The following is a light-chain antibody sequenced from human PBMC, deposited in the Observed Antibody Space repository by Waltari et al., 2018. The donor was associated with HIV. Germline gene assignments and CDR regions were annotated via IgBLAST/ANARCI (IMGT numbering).Light chain of an antibody. CDR1: QSVSSY. V-gene: IGKV3-11*01. CDR2: GTS. Sequence: EIVLTQSPATLSVSPGERATLSCRASQSVSSYLAWYQQKPGQAPRLLIYGTSSRATGIPARFSGSASGTDFTLTISSLEPGDFGVYYCQQRSSWPITFGQGTRLEIK. CDR3: QQRSSWPIT. J-gene: IGKJ5*01.